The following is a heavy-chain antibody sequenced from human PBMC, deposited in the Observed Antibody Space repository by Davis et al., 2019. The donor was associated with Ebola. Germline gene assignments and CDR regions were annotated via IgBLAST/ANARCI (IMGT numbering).Heavy chain of an antibody. J-gene: IGHJ4*02. CDR1: GFTFSSYG. Sequence: PGGSLRLSCAASGFTFSSYGMHWVRQAPGKGLEWVANIKQDGSEKYYVDSVKGRFTISRDNAKNSLYLQMNILRAEDTAVYYCARDNSVAGFTFVYYFDYWGQGTLVTVSS. CDR2: IKQDGSEK. V-gene: IGHV3-7*01. CDR3: ARDNSVAGFTFVYYFDY. D-gene: IGHD6-19*01.